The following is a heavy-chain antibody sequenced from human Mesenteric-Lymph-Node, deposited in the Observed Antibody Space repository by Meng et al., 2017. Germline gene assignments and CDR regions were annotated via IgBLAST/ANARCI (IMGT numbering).Heavy chain of an antibody. V-gene: IGHV4-4*02. CDR3: ARITTMVRGVIGY. D-gene: IGHD3-10*01. Sequence: QVQVQGSGPGLVKPSGTLSLTCAVSGGSISSSNWWSWVRQPPGKGLEWIGEINHSGSTNYNPSLKSRVTISVDTSKNQFSLKLSSVTAADTAVYYCARITTMVRGVIGYWGQGTLVTVSS. CDR2: INHSGST. J-gene: IGHJ4*02. CDR1: GGSISSSNW.